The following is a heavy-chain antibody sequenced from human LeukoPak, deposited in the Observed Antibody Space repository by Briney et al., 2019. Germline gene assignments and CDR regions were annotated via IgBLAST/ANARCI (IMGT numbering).Heavy chain of an antibody. CDR1: GFTFSDYY. CDR3: ARDGETNYDFWSDLSYYGMDV. D-gene: IGHD3-3*01. CDR2: ISSSGSTI. Sequence: GGSLSLSCAASGFTFSDYYMRWIRRAPGKGLEWVSYISSSGSTIYYADAVKGRFTISRDNAKNSLYLQMNSPRAEDTAVYYCARDGETNYDFWSDLSYYGMDVWGQGTTVTVSS. J-gene: IGHJ6*02. V-gene: IGHV3-11*01.